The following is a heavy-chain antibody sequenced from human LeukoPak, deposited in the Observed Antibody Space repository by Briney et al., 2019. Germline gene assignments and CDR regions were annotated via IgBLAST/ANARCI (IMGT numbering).Heavy chain of an antibody. D-gene: IGHD3/OR15-3a*01. CDR3: ARGGLVYDFLTGYYAPGLEYFHH. CDR1: AFTVNSNY. J-gene: IGHJ1*01. V-gene: IGHV3-53*01. CDR2: TYSDSST. Sequence: GGSLRLSCAASAFTVNSNYMTWVRQAPGKGLEWVSVTYSDSSTYYADSVKGRFTISRDNSKNTLYLQMNSLRAEDTAVYYCARGGLVYDFLTGYYAPGLEYFHHWGQGSLVIVSS.